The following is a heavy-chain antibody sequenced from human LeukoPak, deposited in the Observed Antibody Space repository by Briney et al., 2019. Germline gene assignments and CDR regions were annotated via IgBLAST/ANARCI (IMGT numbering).Heavy chain of an antibody. CDR2: INSDGSST. CDR1: GFTFSSYW. V-gene: IGHV3-74*01. J-gene: IGHJ4*02. Sequence: GGSLRLSCAASGFTFSSYWMHWVRQAPGKGLVWVSRINSDGSSTSYADSVKGRFTIPRDNAKNTLYLQMNSLRAEDTAVYYCARFNTYYYGSGSYRAFDYWGQGTLVTVSS. CDR3: ARFNTYYYGSGSYRAFDY. D-gene: IGHD3-10*01.